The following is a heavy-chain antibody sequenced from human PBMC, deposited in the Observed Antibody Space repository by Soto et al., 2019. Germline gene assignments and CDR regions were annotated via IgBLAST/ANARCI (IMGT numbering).Heavy chain of an antibody. CDR2: IYYSGST. J-gene: IGHJ4*02. Sequence: SETLSLTCTVSGGSISSYYWSWIRQPPGKGLEWIGYIYYSGSTNYNPSLKSRVTISVDTSKNQFSLKLSSVAAADTAVYYCARSGTERSSLGSFVPAAIDFDYWGQGTLVTVSA. CDR3: ARSGTERSSLGSFVPAAIDFDY. D-gene: IGHD2-2*01. CDR1: GGSISSYY. V-gene: IGHV4-59*01.